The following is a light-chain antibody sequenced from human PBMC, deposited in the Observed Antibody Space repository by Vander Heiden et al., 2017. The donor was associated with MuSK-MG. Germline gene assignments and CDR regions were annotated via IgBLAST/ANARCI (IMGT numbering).Light chain of an antibody. CDR2: GAS. V-gene: IGKV3-15*01. CDR3: QQDNIWPYT. Sequence: EKVMTQSPATLSVSPGERATLSCRTSQSVSSNVVWYQQKPGQAPRLLIYGASTRATGIPARFSGSGSGTEFTLTISSLQSEDFAVYYCQQDNIWPYTFGQGTKLEIK. J-gene: IGKJ2*01. CDR1: QSVSSN.